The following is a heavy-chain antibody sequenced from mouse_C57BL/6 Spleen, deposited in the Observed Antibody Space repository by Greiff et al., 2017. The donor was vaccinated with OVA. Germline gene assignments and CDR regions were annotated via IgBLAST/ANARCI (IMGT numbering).Heavy chain of an antibody. D-gene: IGHD2-4*01. CDR2: IDPETGGT. CDR3: KREGDYDGGYFDV. J-gene: IGHJ1*03. V-gene: IGHV1-15*01. Sequence: QVQLQQSGAELVRPGASVTLSCKASGYTFTDYEMHWVKQTPVHGLEWIGAIDPETGGTAYNQKFQGKARLTADKSSSTAYMELRSLTSEDSAVYYGKREGDYDGGYFDVWGTGTTVTVSS. CDR1: GYTFTDYE.